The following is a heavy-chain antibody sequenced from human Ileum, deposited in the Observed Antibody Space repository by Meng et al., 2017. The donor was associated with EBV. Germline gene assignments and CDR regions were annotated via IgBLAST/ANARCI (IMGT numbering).Heavy chain of an antibody. D-gene: IGHD3-22*01. V-gene: IGHV4-61*03. CDR1: GRSVATTSDN. CDR3: ARGSTFILVD. J-gene: IGHJ4*02. Sequence: QVQLQASGPGLVKPSATLSLTCTVSGRSVATTSDNWSWLRQPPGKGLEWIGYIDYSGSAKYNPSLQSRVDMSVDTSKNHFSLKLRSVTAADTGLYYCARGSTFILVDWGQGTLVTVSS. CDR2: IDYSGSA.